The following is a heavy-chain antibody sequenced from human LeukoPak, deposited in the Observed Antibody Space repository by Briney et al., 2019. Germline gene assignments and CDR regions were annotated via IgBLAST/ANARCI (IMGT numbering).Heavy chain of an antibody. D-gene: IGHD6-13*01. CDR1: GFTFSTYW. V-gene: IGHV3-74*01. Sequence: GSRRLSCAASGFTFSTYWMHWVRQAPGTGLVWVSRINSDGSSITYADSVKGRFTISRDNAKNTLSLQMNSLRAEDTAVYYCTRQQLDAFDIWGPETPGTVSS. J-gene: IGHJ3*02. CDR3: TRQQLDAFDI. CDR2: INSDGSSI.